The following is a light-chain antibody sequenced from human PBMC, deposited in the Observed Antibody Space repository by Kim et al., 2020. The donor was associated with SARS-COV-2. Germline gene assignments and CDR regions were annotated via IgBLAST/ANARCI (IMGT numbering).Light chain of an antibody. CDR2: GAS. J-gene: IGKJ1*01. V-gene: IGKV3-15*01. CDR1: PIVSNN. Sequence: SVSRGEIVTSACRASPIVSNNLCAYQQKPGQAPRPLIYGASTRATDIPARFSGSGYATEFTLTISSLQSEDVAVYYCQQYNDWWTFGQGTKVDIK. CDR3: QQYNDWWT.